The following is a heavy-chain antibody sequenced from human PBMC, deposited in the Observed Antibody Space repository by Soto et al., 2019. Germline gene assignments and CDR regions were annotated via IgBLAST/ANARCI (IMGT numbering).Heavy chain of an antibody. CDR3: ARALVGDYYDSSWFDY. CDR2: IYYSGST. CDR1: GGSISSSSYY. D-gene: IGHD3-22*01. J-gene: IGHJ4*01. V-gene: IGHV4-39*07. Sequence: ETLSLTCTVSGGSISSSSYYWGWIRQPPGKGLEWIGSIYYSGSTNYNPSLKSRVTISVDTSKNQFSLKLSSVTAADTAVYYCARALVGDYYDSSWFDYWGHGTLVTVSS.